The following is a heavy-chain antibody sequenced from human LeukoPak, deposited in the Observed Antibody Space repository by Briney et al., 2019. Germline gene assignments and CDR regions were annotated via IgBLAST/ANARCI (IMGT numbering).Heavy chain of an antibody. J-gene: IGHJ4*02. D-gene: IGHD2-21*02. Sequence: GGSLRLSCVASGFTFSNYDINWVRQTPGKGLEWVSSISGSGDSTFYADSVKGRFSISRDNSKNTLYLQVNGLRTEDTAVYYCAKDRLLNCRGDCYIFDYWGQGTVVTVST. CDR2: ISGSGDST. CDR1: GFTFSNYD. V-gene: IGHV3-23*01. CDR3: AKDRLLNCRGDCYIFDY.